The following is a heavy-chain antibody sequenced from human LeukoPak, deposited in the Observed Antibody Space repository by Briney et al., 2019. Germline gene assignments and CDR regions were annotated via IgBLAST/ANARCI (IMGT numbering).Heavy chain of an antibody. D-gene: IGHD3-9*01. Sequence: GGTLRLSCAASGFTFSSYAMSWVRQAPGKGLEWVSAISGSGSSTYYADPAKGRITISSDNSKNTLYLQMNSLRAEDTAVDCCAKGEGDILTGYSDYWGQGTLVTVSS. CDR2: ISGSGSST. J-gene: IGHJ4*02. V-gene: IGHV3-23*01. CDR3: AKGEGDILTGYSDY. CDR1: GFTFSSYA.